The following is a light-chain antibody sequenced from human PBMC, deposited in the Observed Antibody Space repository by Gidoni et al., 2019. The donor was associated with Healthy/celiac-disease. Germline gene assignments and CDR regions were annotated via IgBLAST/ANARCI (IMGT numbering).Light chain of an antibody. V-gene: IGKV3-11*01. CDR1: QSVSSY. J-gene: IGKJ3*01. CDR3: QQRSNWPIFT. Sequence: EIVLTQSPATLSLSPGERATLSCRASQSVSSYLAWYHQKPGQAPRLLIYDASNRATGIPARFSGSGSGTDFTLTISSLEPEDFAVYYCQQRSNWPIFTFVPGTKVDIK. CDR2: DAS.